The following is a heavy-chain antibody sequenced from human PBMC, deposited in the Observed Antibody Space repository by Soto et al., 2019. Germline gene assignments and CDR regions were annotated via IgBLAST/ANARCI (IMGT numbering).Heavy chain of an antibody. J-gene: IGHJ4*02. D-gene: IGHD6-25*01. CDR2: ISAYNGNT. CDR3: ATDCSAAGPVDY. CDR1: GYTFTSYG. V-gene: IGHV1-18*01. Sequence: QVQLVQSGAEVKKPGASVKVSCKASGYTFTSYGISWVRQSPGQGLEWMGWISAYNGNTNYAQKLQGRVTMTTDTTTSAAYMELRSLRSDDTAVYSYATDCSAAGPVDYWGQGTLVTVSS.